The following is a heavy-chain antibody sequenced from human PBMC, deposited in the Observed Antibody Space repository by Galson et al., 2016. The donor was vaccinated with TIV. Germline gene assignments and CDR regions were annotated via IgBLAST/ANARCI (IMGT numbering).Heavy chain of an antibody. CDR2: ISSSSGYI. V-gene: IGHV3-21*01. D-gene: IGHD3-16*01. J-gene: IGHJ3*02. CDR1: GFTLSPYS. Sequence: SLRLSCAASGFTLSPYSMNWVRQAPGKGLEWVSSISSSSGYIYYADSVKGRFTISRDNAKNSLYLQMNSLGAEDTAIYYCARDLGRSYVGDAFDIWGQGTMVTVSS. CDR3: ARDLGRSYVGDAFDI.